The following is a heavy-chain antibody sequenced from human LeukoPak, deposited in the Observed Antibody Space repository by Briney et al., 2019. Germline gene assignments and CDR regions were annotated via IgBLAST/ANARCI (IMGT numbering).Heavy chain of an antibody. CDR2: ISSGGTTI. V-gene: IGHV3-48*04. Sequence: GGSLRLSCAASGFTLSSYSIKWVRQAPGRGLEWVSYISSGGTTIYYAESVQGRFIISRDNAEYSLFLQMSDLTAEDTAIYYCARGGLGSWTFDSWGQGTLVTVSS. J-gene: IGHJ4*02. CDR3: ARGGLGSWTFDS. CDR1: GFTLSSYS. D-gene: IGHD1-26*01.